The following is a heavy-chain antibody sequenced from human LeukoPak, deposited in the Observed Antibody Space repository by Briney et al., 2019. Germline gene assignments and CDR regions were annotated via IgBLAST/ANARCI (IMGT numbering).Heavy chain of an antibody. CDR2: IKQDGSEK. V-gene: IGHV3-7*01. D-gene: IGHD6-19*01. CDR1: GFTISSYW. CDR3: ARRAYSSGWAYFDH. Sequence: GGSLRLSCAASGFTISSYWMNWVRQAPGKGLEWVANIKQDGSEKKYVDSVKGRFTISRDNAKNSLYLHMDSLRAEDTAVYYCARRAYSSGWAYFDHWGQGTLVTVSS. J-gene: IGHJ4*02.